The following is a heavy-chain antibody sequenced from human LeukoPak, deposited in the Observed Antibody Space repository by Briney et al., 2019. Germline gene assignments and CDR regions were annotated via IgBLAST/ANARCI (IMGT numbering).Heavy chain of an antibody. Sequence: KPSETLSLTCNVSGGSIKSNSHYWGWIRQPPGKGLEWIGSIYYSGSTYYNPSLKSRVTISVDTSKNQFSLKLSSVTAADTAVYYCARSYPNQRVVFDYWGQGTLVTVSS. D-gene: IGHD1-14*01. CDR2: IYYSGST. V-gene: IGHV4-39*07. J-gene: IGHJ4*02. CDR3: ARSYPNQRVVFDY. CDR1: GGSIKSNSHY.